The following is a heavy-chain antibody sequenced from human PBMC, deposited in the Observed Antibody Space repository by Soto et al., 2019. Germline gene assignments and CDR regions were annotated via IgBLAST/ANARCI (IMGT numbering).Heavy chain of an antibody. D-gene: IGHD5-12*01. CDR3: AREKGYISGPKNFDY. CDR1: GASISSGDYF. V-gene: IGHV4-30-4*01. J-gene: IGHJ4*02. Sequence: PSETLSLTCTVSGASISSGDYFWSWIRQSPGKGLEWIGYIYDSGSSYYNPSLQRRVTMSVDTSKNQFSLKLSPVTAADTAVYYCAREKGYISGPKNFDYWGQGTLVTVSS. CDR2: IYDSGSS.